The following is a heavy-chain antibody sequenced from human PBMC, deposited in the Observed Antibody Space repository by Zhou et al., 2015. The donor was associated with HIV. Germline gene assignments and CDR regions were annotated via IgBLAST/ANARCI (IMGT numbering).Heavy chain of an antibody. J-gene: IGHJ6*02. V-gene: IGHV3-13*01. CDR1: GFTFSNYD. Sequence: EVQLVGVWGEAWYSLGGSLRLSCEASGFTFSNYDMEWVRQPTGKGLEWVSGIGVVDDTYYSDSVKGRFTISRENAKNSLYLQMNSLRAGDTAVYYCARLGAGQSSSPERGMDVWGQGDDGSPSP. D-gene: IGHD6-6*01. CDR3: ARLGAGQSSSPERGMDV. CDR2: IGVVDDT.